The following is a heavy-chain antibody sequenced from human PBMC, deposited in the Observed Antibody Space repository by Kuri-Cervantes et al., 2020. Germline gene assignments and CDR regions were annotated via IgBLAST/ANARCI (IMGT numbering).Heavy chain of an antibody. CDR3: ARGEVVATEWFDP. CDR1: GGSFSGYY. V-gene: IGHV4-34*01. CDR2: INHSGST. Sequence: SETLSLTCAVYGGSFSGYYWSWIRQPPGKGLEWIGEINHSGSTNYNPSLKSRVTISVDTSKNQFSLKLSSVTAADTAVYYCARGEVVATEWFDPWGQGTLVTVSS. D-gene: IGHD1-26*01. J-gene: IGHJ5*02.